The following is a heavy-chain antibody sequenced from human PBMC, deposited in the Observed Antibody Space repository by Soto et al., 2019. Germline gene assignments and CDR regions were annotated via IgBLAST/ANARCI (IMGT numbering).Heavy chain of an antibody. CDR3: ARDLGYYDSSGRRSAFDI. CDR1: GFTFSSYS. V-gene: IGHV3-21*01. CDR2: ISSSSSYI. J-gene: IGHJ3*02. Sequence: LILSCAASGFTFSSYSMNWVRQAPGKGLEWVSSISSSSSYIYYADSVKGRFTISRDNAKNSLYLQMNSLRAEDTAVYYCARDLGYYDSSGRRSAFDIWGQGTMVTVSS. D-gene: IGHD3-22*01.